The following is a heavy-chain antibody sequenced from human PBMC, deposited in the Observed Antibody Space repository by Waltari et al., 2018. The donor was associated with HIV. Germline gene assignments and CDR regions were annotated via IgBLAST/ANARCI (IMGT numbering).Heavy chain of an antibody. D-gene: IGHD3-22*01. CDR2: ISAHTGNT. Sequence: QVQLVQSGAAVKKPGASVKVSCKASGYTFTSYGIGWVRQAPGQGLEWMGWISAHTGNTKYEQKFQGGVTLTTDTSTSTAYMELRSLRSDDTAVYYCARGWHYYDTSGYYSYFDYWGQGTLVTVS. V-gene: IGHV1-18*01. J-gene: IGHJ4*02. CDR3: ARGWHYYDTSGYYSYFDY. CDR1: GYTFTSYG.